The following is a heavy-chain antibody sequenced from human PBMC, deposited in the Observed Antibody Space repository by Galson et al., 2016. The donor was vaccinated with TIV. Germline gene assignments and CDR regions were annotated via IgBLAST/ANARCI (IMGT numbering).Heavy chain of an antibody. CDR1: GYSFTNYW. J-gene: IGHJ4*02. V-gene: IGHV5-51*01. CDR3: ARRDSTGISNFDF. Sequence: SGAEVKKPGESLTISCKGSGYSFTNYWIAWVRQMPGKGLEWMGIIYPGDSDTRYSPSFQGQVTITADKSTRTAYLQWSSLQASDTAVYYCARRDSTGISNFDFWGQGTLVTVSS. D-gene: IGHD3-22*01. CDR2: IYPGDSDT.